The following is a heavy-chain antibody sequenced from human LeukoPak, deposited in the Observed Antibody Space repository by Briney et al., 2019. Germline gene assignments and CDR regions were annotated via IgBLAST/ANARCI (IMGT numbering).Heavy chain of an antibody. CDR1: GYTFTSYA. J-gene: IGHJ4*02. V-gene: IGHV1-3*01. CDR2: INAGNGNT. CDR3: ARVVDVNSYGLFDY. Sequence: ASVKVSCKASGYTFTSYAMHWVRQAPGQRLEWMGWINAGNGNTKYSQKFLGRVTITRDTSASTAYMELSSLRSEDTAVYYCARVVDVNSYGLFDYWGQGTLVTVSS. D-gene: IGHD5-18*01.